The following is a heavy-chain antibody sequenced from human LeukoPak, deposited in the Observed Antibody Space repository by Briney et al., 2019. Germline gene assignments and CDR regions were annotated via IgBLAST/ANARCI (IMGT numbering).Heavy chain of an antibody. V-gene: IGHV4-59*12. CDR1: GGSISSYY. CDR3: ARGRHGLDY. Sequence: SETLSLTCTVSGGSISSYYWSWIRQPPGKGLEWIGYIYYSGTTNYNPSLKSRVTISVDTSKNQFSLKLSSVTAADTAVYYCARGRHGLDYWGQGTLVTVSS. CDR2: IYYSGTT. J-gene: IGHJ4*02.